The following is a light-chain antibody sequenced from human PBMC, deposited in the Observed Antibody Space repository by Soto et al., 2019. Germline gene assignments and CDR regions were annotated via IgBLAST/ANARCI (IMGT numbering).Light chain of an antibody. CDR1: QSVNSGY. J-gene: IGKJ2*01. Sequence: IVLTQSPGTLSLSPGERATLSCRASQSVNSGYLAWYQQTPGQAPRLLIYATSIRTTDFTDRFRGNGAGTDFALTISEVEPEESAVYCCHCQQFDRSRIYSFGQGTQLQIK. V-gene: IGKV3-20*01. CDR3: QQFDRSRIYS. CDR2: ATS.